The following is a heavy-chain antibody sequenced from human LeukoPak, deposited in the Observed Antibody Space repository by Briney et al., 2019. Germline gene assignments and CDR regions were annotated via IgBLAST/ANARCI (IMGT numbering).Heavy chain of an antibody. CDR3: ARDQMQLENGMDV. Sequence: GGSLRLSCAASGFTFSSYAMSWVRQAPGKGLEWVSAISGSGVNTHYADSVKGRFTISRENAKNSLYLQMNSLRAGDTAVYYCARDQMQLENGMDVWGQGTTVTVSS. J-gene: IGHJ6*02. CDR2: ISGSGVNT. D-gene: IGHD5-24*01. V-gene: IGHV3-23*01. CDR1: GFTFSSYA.